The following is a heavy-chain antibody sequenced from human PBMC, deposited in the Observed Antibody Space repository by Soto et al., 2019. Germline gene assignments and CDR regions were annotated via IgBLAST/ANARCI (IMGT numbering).Heavy chain of an antibody. CDR1: GGSISSGDYY. Sequence: PSETLSLTCTVSGGSISSGDYYWSWIRQPPGKGLEWIGYIYYSGSTYYNPSLKSRVTISVDTSKHQFSLKLSSVTAADTAVYYCARGSRYSSSWYREYYYYYGMDVWGQGTTVTVSS. CDR2: IYYSGST. J-gene: IGHJ6*02. CDR3: ARGSRYSSSWYREYYYYYGMDV. V-gene: IGHV4-30-4*01. D-gene: IGHD6-13*01.